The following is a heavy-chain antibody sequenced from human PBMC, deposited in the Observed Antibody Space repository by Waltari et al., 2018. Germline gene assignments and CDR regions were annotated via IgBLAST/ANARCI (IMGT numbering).Heavy chain of an antibody. D-gene: IGHD3-10*01. CDR3: ARGGSTFGLGD. J-gene: IGHJ4*02. CDR2: INHSGST. Sequence: HAQLRQWGAGLLKPSETLSLTCAGYGGTFNAYFWTWVRRPPGKGLEWIGEINHSGSTNYNPSLRSRITVSVDTSKNQFSLKLSSVTAADTATYYCARGGSTFGLGDWSQGSLVTVSS. V-gene: IGHV4-34*02. CDR1: GGTFNAYF.